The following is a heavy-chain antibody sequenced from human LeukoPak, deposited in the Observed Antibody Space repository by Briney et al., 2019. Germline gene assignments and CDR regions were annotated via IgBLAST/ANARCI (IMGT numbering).Heavy chain of an antibody. D-gene: IGHD2-2*01. Sequence: SETLSLTCTVSGGSISSYYWSWIRQPAGKGLEWIGRIYTSGSTNYNPSLKSRVTMSVDTSKNQFSLKLSSVTAADTAVYYYARDSRVGYCSSTSCYYYYYGMDVWGQGTTVTVSS. CDR1: GGSISSYY. V-gene: IGHV4-4*07. CDR2: IYTSGST. J-gene: IGHJ6*02. CDR3: ARDSRVGYCSSTSCYYYYYGMDV.